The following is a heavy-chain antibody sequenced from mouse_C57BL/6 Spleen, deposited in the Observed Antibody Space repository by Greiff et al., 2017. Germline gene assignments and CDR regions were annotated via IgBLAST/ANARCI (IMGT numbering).Heavy chain of an antibody. CDR3: ARNSGDYDGCAY. Sequence: VQLVESGPGLVQPSQSLSITCTVSGFSLTSYGVHWVRQSPGKGLEWLGVIWSGGSTDYNAAFISRLSISKDNSKSQVFFKMNSLQADDTAIYYCARNSGDYDGCAYWGQGTLVTVSA. V-gene: IGHV2-2*01. D-gene: IGHD2-4*01. CDR2: IWSGGST. J-gene: IGHJ3*01. CDR1: GFSLTSYG.